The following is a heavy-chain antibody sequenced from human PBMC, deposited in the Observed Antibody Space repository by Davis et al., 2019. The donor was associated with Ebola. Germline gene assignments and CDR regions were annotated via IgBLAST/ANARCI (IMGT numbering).Heavy chain of an antibody. CDR2: ISWDGISI. CDR3: TKGASAFLVSGANWFDP. D-gene: IGHD3-16*01. CDR1: GLPFAHHA. V-gene: IGHV3-9*01. J-gene: IGHJ5*02. Sequence: SLKLSRAVSGLPFAHHAMHWVRPAPVKGLDWVSSISWDGISIAYADSVKGRFRISRANANNSVYLQMNSLRDEDTALYYCTKGASAFLVSGANWFDPWGQGTLVTVSS.